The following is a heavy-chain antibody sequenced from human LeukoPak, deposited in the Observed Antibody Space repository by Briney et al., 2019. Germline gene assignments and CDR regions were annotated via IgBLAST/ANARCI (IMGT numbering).Heavy chain of an antibody. Sequence: GGSLRLSCAASGFTFSNYWMHWVRQAPGKGPVWVSRIKSDGSSTRFADSVQGRFTISRDNGKNTLYLQMNSLRAEDTAVYYCARYHGNNWFDPWGQGSLVTVSA. D-gene: IGHD2-15*01. J-gene: IGHJ5*02. CDR2: IKSDGSST. CDR3: ARYHGNNWFDP. V-gene: IGHV3-74*01. CDR1: GFTFSNYW.